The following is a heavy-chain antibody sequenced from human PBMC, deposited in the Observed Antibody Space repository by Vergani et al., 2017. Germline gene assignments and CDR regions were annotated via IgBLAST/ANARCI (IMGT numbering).Heavy chain of an antibody. CDR1: GFTLSNYD. D-gene: IGHD3-16*01. CDR2: IQFDGSNQ. CDR3: AKHFRGWGIDY. J-gene: IGHJ4*02. Sequence: QVQLVESGGGVVQRGGSLRLSCATSGFTLSNYDMQWIRPGPGKGLEFVAFIQFDGSNQYYADSVKGRFTLSRDFSKNTLYLKRNSLGTDDTATYYCAKHFRGWGIDYWGQGTQVIVSS. V-gene: IGHV3-30*02.